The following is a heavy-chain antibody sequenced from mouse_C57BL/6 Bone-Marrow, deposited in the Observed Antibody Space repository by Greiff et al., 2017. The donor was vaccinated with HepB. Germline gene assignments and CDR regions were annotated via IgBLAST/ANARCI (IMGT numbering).Heavy chain of an antibody. CDR2: IDPENGDT. CDR3: TSITTVVGMDY. CDR1: GFNIKDDY. J-gene: IGHJ4*01. D-gene: IGHD1-1*01. V-gene: IGHV14-4*01. Sequence: VQLQQSGAELVRPGASVKLSCAASGFNIKDDYMHWVQQRPEQSLEWIGWIDPENGDTEYASKFQGQDTITADTSSNTDYLQLSSLTSEDTAVYYCTSITTVVGMDYWCQGTAVTVSS.